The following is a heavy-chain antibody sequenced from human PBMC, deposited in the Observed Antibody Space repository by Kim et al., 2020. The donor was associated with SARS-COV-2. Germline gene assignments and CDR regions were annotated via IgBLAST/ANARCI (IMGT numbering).Heavy chain of an antibody. CDR3: ARDLYEPRELGITGINYYGMDV. J-gene: IGHJ6*01. D-gene: IGHD1-20*01. Sequence: GGSLRLSCAASGFTFSSYWMSWVRQAPGKGLEWVANIKQDGSEKYYVDSVKGRFTISRDNAKNSLYLQMNSLRAEDTAVYYCARDLYEPRELGITGINYYGMDVWGQGATVTVSP. V-gene: IGHV3-7*03. CDR1: GFTFSSYW. CDR2: IKQDGSEK.